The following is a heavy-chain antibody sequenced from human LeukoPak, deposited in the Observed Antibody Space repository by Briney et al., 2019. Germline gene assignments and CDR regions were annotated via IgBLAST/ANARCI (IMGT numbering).Heavy chain of an antibody. Sequence: GGSLRLSCAASGFTFTSYTMSWVRQAPGKGLEWVSAISGSGGGTYYADSVKGRFTISRDNSKNTQYLQMNGLRAEDTAVYYCATDLYSNSPDYWGQGTPVTVSS. D-gene: IGHD6-6*01. V-gene: IGHV3-23*01. J-gene: IGHJ4*02. CDR1: GFTFTSYT. CDR3: ATDLYSNSPDY. CDR2: ISGSGGGT.